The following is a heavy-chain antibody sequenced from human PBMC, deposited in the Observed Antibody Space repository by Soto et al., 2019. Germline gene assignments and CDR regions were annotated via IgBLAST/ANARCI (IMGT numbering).Heavy chain of an antibody. J-gene: IGHJ5*02. Sequence: LRLSCAASGFTFSSYAMGWVRQAPGKGLEWVSAISGSGGSTYYADSVKGRFTISRDNSKNTLYLQMNSLRAEDTAVYYCAKDRAAALDWFDPWGQGTLVTVSS. D-gene: IGHD6-13*01. CDR2: ISGSGGST. V-gene: IGHV3-23*01. CDR3: AKDRAAALDWFDP. CDR1: GFTFSSYA.